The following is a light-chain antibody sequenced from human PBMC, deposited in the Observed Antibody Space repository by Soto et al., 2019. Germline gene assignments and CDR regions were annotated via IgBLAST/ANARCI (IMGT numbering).Light chain of an antibody. Sequence: EIVLTQSPATLSLSPGERATLSCRASQSVSSYLAWYQQKPGQAPRLLIYDASNRATAIPARFSGSGSGTDFALTISSLEREDVAVYCCHQRSNWPPITFGQGTRREIK. J-gene: IGKJ5*01. CDR3: HQRSNWPPIT. V-gene: IGKV3-11*01. CDR1: QSVSSY. CDR2: DAS.